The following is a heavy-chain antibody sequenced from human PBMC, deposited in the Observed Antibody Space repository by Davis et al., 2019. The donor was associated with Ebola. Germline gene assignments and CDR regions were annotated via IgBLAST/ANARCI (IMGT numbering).Heavy chain of an antibody. J-gene: IGHJ3*02. CDR3: ARDHDSSSTDEAFDI. V-gene: IGHV1-18*01. D-gene: IGHD6-6*01. Sequence: ASVKVSCKASGYTFTSYGISWVRQAPGQGLEWMGWISAYNGNTNYAQKLQGRVTMTTDTSTSTAYMELRSLRSDDTAVYYCARDHDSSSTDEAFDIWGQGTMVTVSS. CDR1: GYTFTSYG. CDR2: ISAYNGNT.